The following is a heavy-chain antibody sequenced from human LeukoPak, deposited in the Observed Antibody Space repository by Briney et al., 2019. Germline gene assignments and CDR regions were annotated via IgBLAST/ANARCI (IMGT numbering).Heavy chain of an antibody. V-gene: IGHV3-21*01. CDR3: ASRYCSSTSCSDS. CDR1: GFTFSSYS. D-gene: IGHD2-2*01. CDR2: ISSSSSYI. Sequence: GGFLRLSCAASGFTFSSYSMNWVRLAPGKGLEWVSSISSSSSYIYYADSVKGRFTISRDNAKNSLYLQMNSLRAEDTAVYYCASRYCSSTSCSDSWGQGTLVTVSS. J-gene: IGHJ5*01.